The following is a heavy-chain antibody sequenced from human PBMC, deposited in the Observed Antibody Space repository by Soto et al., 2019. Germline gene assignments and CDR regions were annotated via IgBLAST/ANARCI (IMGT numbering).Heavy chain of an antibody. D-gene: IGHD3-22*01. CDR3: AREITNYYYDSSGYSSYYGMDV. CDR1: GGSISSGGYY. V-gene: IGHV4-31*03. Sequence: PSETLSLTCTVSGGSISSGGYYWSWIRQHPGKVLEWIGYIYYSGSTYYNPSLKSRVTISVDTSKNQFSLKLSSVTAADTAVYYCAREITNYYYDSSGYSSYYGMDVWGQGTTVTVSS. J-gene: IGHJ6*02. CDR2: IYYSGST.